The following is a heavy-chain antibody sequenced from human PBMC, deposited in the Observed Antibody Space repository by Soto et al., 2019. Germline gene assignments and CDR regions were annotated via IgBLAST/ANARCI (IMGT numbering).Heavy chain of an antibody. CDR2: IWYDGSNK. CDR1: GFTFSSYG. D-gene: IGHD3-3*01. J-gene: IGHJ5*02. Sequence: GALRLSCAASGFTFSSYGMHWVRQAPGKGLEWVAVIWYDGSNKYYADPVKGRFTISRDNSKNTLYLQMNSLRAEDTAVYYCAKDPAASYYDFWSGYLNWFDPWGQGTLVTVSS. CDR3: AKDPAASYYDFWSGYLNWFDP. V-gene: IGHV3-33*06.